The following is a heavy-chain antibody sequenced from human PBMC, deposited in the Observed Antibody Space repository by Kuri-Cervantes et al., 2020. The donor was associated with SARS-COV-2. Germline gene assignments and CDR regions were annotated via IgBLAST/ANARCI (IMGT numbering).Heavy chain of an antibody. Sequence: GESLKISCAASGFTFSSYEMNWVRQAPGKGLEWASYISSSGSTIYYADSVKGRFTISRDNAKTSLYLQMNSLRAEDTAVYYCARAYFDWLLYLTPDYWGQGTLVTVSS. CDR3: ARAYFDWLLYLTPDY. J-gene: IGHJ4*02. CDR2: ISSSGSTI. CDR1: GFTFSSYE. V-gene: IGHV3-48*03. D-gene: IGHD3-9*01.